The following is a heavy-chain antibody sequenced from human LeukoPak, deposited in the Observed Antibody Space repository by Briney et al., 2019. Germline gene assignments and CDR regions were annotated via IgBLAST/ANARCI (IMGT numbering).Heavy chain of an antibody. V-gene: IGHV4-38-2*01. J-gene: IGHJ4*02. D-gene: IGHD2-2*01. CDR1: GYSISSGYY. CDR2: IYHSGSA. CDR3: AVNIVVVPAASFDY. Sequence: SETLSLTCAVPGYSISSGYYWGWIRQPPGKGLEWIGSIYHSGSAYYNPSLKSRVTISVDTSKNQFSLKLSSVTAADTAVYYCAVNIVVVPAASFDYWGQGTLVTVSS.